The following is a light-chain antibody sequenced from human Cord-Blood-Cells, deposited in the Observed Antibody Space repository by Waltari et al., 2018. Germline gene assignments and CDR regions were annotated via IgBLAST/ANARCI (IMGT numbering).Light chain of an antibody. V-gene: IGLV2-8*01. CDR1: SSDVGGYNY. CDR2: EVS. CDR3: SSYAGSNNYV. Sequence: QSALTQPPSASGSPGQSVTISCTGPSSDVGGYNYVSWYQQHPGKAPKLMIYEVSTRPSGVPDRFSGSKSGNTASLTVSGLQAEDEADYYCSSYAGSNNYVFGTGTKVTVL. J-gene: IGLJ1*01.